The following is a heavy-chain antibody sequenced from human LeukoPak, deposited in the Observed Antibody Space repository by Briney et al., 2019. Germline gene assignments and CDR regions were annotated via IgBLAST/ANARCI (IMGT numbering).Heavy chain of an antibody. Sequence: KPGGSLRLSCAASGFTFSSYSMNWVRQALGKGLEWVSSISSSSSYIYYADSVKGRFTISRDNAKNSLYLQMNSLRAEDTAVYYCATLRGYDSSGYSDWGQGTLVTVSS. J-gene: IGHJ4*02. V-gene: IGHV3-21*01. CDR2: ISSSSSYI. CDR3: ATLRGYDSSGYSD. D-gene: IGHD3-22*01. CDR1: GFTFSSYS.